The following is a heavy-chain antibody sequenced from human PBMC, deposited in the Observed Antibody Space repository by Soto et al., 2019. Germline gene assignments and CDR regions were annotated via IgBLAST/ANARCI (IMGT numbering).Heavy chain of an antibody. D-gene: IGHD6-6*01. Sequence: PGESLKISCKGSGYSFTSYWIGWVRQMPGKGLEWMGIIYPGDSDTRYSPSFQGQVTISADKSISTAYLQWSSLKASDTAMYYCARSYSSSAPYYYYYMDVWGKGTTVTVSS. J-gene: IGHJ6*03. V-gene: IGHV5-51*01. CDR1: GYSFTSYW. CDR2: IYPGDSDT. CDR3: ARSYSSSAPYYYYYMDV.